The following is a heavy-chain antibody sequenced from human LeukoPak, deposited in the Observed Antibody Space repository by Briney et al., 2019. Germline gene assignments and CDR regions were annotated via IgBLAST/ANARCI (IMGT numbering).Heavy chain of an antibody. D-gene: IGHD1-7*01. Sequence: GGSLRLSCAASGFTFSDYYMSWIRQARGKGLEWVSYISSSCSTIYYADSVKGRFTISRDNAKNALYLQMNSLRAEDTAVYYCARSITGTPGWFDPWGQGNLVTVSS. CDR1: GFTFSDYY. V-gene: IGHV3-11*01. CDR2: ISSSCSTI. J-gene: IGHJ5*02. CDR3: ARSITGTPGWFDP.